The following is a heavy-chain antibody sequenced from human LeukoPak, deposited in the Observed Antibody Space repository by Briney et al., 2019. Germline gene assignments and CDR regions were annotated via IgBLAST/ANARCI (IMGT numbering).Heavy chain of an antibody. CDR2: ISAYNGNT. Sequence: ASVKVSCKASGYTFTSYGISWVRQAPGQGLEWMGWISAYNGNTNYAQKLQGRVTMTTDTSTSTAYMELRSLSSDDTAVYYCARDPRDSSGYYYWFGTLPELDYWGQGTLVTVSS. CDR3: ARDPRDSSGYYYWFGTLPELDY. D-gene: IGHD3-22*01. V-gene: IGHV1-18*01. J-gene: IGHJ4*02. CDR1: GYTFTSYG.